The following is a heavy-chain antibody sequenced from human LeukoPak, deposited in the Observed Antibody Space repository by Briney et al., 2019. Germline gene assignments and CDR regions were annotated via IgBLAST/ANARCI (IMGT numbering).Heavy chain of an antibody. CDR1: GGSISSYS. J-gene: IGHJ5*02. D-gene: IGHD6-19*01. CDR2: IYYSGST. Sequence: SETLSLTCTVSGGSISSYSWSWIRQPPGKGLEWIGHIYYSGSTNYNPSLKSRVTISVDTSKNQFSLMLSSVTAADTAVYYCARDSRYSSGWYVQRWFDPWGQGTLVTVSS. CDR3: ARDSRYSSGWYVQRWFDP. V-gene: IGHV4-59*01.